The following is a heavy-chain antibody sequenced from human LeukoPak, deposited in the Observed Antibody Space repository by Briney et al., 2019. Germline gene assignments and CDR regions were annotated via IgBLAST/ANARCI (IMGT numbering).Heavy chain of an antibody. CDR3: AREEWGVGDYYYYMDV. J-gene: IGHJ6*03. V-gene: IGHV3-21*01. Sequence: GGSLRLSCAASGFTFSSYSMNWVRQAPGKGLEWVSSISSSSSYIYYADSVKGRFTISRENAKNSLYLQMNSLRAEDTAVYYCAREEWGVGDYYYYMDVWGKGTTVTVSS. CDR1: GFTFSSYS. CDR2: ISSSSSYI. D-gene: IGHD3-10*01.